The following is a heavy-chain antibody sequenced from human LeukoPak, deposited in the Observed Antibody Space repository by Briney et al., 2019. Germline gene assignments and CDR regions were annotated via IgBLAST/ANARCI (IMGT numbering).Heavy chain of an antibody. CDR3: ARESTVAGTDYFNY. J-gene: IGHJ4*02. CDR1: GGTFSSYA. D-gene: IGHD6-19*01. Sequence: GASVKVSCKASGGTFSSYAISWVRQAPGQGLEWMGGIIPIFGTANYAQKFQGRVTITADESTSTAYMELSSLRSEDTAVYYCARESTVAGTDYFNYWDQGTLVTVSS. V-gene: IGHV1-69*13. CDR2: IIPIFGTA.